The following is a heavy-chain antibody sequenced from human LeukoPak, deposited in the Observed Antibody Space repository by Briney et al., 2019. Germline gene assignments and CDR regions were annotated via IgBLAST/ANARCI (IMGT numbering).Heavy chain of an antibody. Sequence: GGSLRLSCAASGFTFSDYSMNWVRQAPGKGLEWVSYISSSSSTVHYADSVKGRFTISRDNSKNTLYLQMNSLRAEDTAVYYCASTFYGDSPPYWGQGTLVTVSS. CDR3: ASTFYGDSPPY. J-gene: IGHJ4*02. CDR2: ISSSSSTV. CDR1: GFTFSDYS. V-gene: IGHV3-48*01. D-gene: IGHD4-17*01.